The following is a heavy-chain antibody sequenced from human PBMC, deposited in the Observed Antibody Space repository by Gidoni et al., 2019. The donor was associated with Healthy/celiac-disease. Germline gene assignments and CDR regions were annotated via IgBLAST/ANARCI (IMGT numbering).Heavy chain of an antibody. V-gene: IGHV1-69*01. CDR2: IIPIFGTA. CDR1: GVTFISYA. D-gene: IGHD6-13*01. CDR3: ARGLIAAAGTRWFDP. J-gene: IGHJ5*02. Sequence: QVQLVQSGAEVKKPGSSVKVSCQPSGVTFISYAISWVRQAPGQGLEWMVGIIPIFGTANYAQKFQGRVTITADESTSTAYMELSSLRSEDTAVYYCARGLIAAAGTRWFDPWGQGTLVTVSS.